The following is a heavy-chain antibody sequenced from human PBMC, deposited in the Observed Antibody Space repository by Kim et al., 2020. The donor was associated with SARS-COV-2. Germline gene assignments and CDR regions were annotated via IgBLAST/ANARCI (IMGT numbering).Heavy chain of an antibody. V-gene: IGHV3-11*01. J-gene: IGHJ4*02. Sequence: MYYADSMQGRFPVSRDNAKNSVYLEMDSLRAEDTAVYYCARGQWTSSCFDYWGQGTLVTVSS. CDR3: ARGQWTSSCFDY. D-gene: IGHD6-13*01. CDR2: M.